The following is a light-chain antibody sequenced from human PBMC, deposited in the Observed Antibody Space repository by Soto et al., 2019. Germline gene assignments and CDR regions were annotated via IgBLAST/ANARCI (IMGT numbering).Light chain of an antibody. CDR3: QQYYNTPWT. J-gene: IGKJ1*01. Sequence: DIVMTQSPDSLAVSLGERATINCKSSQSVLYSSNNKNYLAWYQQKPGQPPNLLIYWASTRESGVPDRFSGSGSGTNFTLTISSLQAEDVEVYYCQQYYNTPWTFGQGTKVDIK. CDR2: WAS. CDR1: QSVLYSSNNKNY. V-gene: IGKV4-1*01.